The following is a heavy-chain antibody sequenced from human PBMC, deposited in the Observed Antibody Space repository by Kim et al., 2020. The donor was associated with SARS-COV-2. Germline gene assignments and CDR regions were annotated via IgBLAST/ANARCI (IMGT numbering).Heavy chain of an antibody. V-gene: IGHV4-31*03. CDR1: GGSISSGGYY. D-gene: IGHD6-13*01. CDR2: IYYSGST. CDR3: ARAVRIAAAGTGSFDP. Sequence: SETLSLTCTVSGGSISSGGYYWSWIRQHPGKGLEWIGYIYYSGSTYYNPSLKSRVTISVDTSKNQFSLKLSSVTAADTAVYYCARAVRIAAAGTGSFDPWGQGTLVTVSS. J-gene: IGHJ5*02.